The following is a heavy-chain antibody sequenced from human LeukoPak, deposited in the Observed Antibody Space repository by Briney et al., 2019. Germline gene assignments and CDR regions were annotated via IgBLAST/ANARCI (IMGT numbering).Heavy chain of an antibody. CDR1: GFNFNNFG. J-gene: IGHJ4*02. CDR3: AKDKSYGSGIDH. CDR2: ITFDGGNR. D-gene: IGHD5-24*01. V-gene: IGHV3-30*02. Sequence: GGSLRLSCAASGFNFNNFGMHWVRQAPGKGLEWVAIITFDGGNRYYIDSVQGRFTISRDNSKNTVYLQMDSLRPEDTAVYYCAKDKSYGSGIDHWGQGALVTVSS.